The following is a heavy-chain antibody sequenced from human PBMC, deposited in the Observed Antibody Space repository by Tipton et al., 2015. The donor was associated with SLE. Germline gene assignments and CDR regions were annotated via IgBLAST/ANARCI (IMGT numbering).Heavy chain of an antibody. Sequence: TLSLTCAVYGGSFSGYYWSWIRQPPGKGLEWIGEINHSGSTNYNPSLKGRVTISVDTSKNQFSLKLSSVTAADTAVYYCARVQRFLRVPSYYYYMDVWGKGTTVTVSS. V-gene: IGHV4-34*01. CDR3: ARVQRFLRVPSYYYYMDV. J-gene: IGHJ6*03. CDR2: INHSGST. D-gene: IGHD3-3*01. CDR1: GGSFSGYY.